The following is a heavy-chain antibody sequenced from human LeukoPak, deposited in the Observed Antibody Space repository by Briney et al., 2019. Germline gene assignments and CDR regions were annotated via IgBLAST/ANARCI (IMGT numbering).Heavy chain of an antibody. CDR3: ARIRNNYFDY. CDR1: GGSISSYY. J-gene: IGHJ4*02. Sequence: PSETLSLTCTVSGGSISSYYWSWIRQPPGKGLEWIGYIYYSGSTNYNPSLKSRVTISVDTSKNQFSLKLSSVTAADTAVYYCARIRNNYFDYWGQGTLVTVSS. CDR2: IYYSGST. V-gene: IGHV4-59*08. D-gene: IGHD1-14*01.